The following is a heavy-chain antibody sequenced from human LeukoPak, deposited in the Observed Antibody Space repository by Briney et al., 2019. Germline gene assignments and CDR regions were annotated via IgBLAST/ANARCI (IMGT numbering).Heavy chain of an antibody. Sequence: GGSLRLSCAVSGFTISTYAMSWVRQAPGKGLEWVSAISGSGGSTYYADSVKGRFTISRDNSKNTLYLQMNSLRAEDTAVYYCAKGRYYYDSSGYPDYWGQGTLVTVSS. D-gene: IGHD3-22*01. CDR3: AKGRYYYDSSGYPDY. J-gene: IGHJ4*02. V-gene: IGHV3-23*01. CDR1: GFTISTYA. CDR2: ISGSGGST.